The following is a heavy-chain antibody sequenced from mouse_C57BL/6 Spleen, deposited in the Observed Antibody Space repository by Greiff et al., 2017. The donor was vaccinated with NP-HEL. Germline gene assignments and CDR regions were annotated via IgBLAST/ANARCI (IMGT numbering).Heavy chain of an antibody. J-gene: IGHJ2*01. V-gene: IGHV1-82*01. CDR2: IYPGDGDT. Sequence: VQLQQSGPELVKPGASVKISCKASGYAFSSSWMNWVKQRPGKGLEWIGRIYPGDGDTNYNGKFKGKATLTADKSSSTAYMQLSSLTSEDSAVYFCARMIYYDYDVDYWGQGTTLTVSS. CDR1: GYAFSSSW. D-gene: IGHD2-4*01. CDR3: ARMIYYDYDVDY.